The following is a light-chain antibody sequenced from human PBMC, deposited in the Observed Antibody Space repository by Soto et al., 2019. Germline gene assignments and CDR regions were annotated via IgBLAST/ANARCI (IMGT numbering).Light chain of an antibody. CDR1: QSISNY. J-gene: IGKJ5*01. V-gene: IGKV1-39*01. Sequence: DIQMTQSPSSLPASVGDRVTITCRASQSISNYLDWYQQKPGQAPKLLIYAASTLESGGPSRFSGGVSGTDVTLPSASRQPEEVANSFCQRSYSTPLTFGEGTRLEIK. CDR2: AAS. CDR3: QRSYSTPLT.